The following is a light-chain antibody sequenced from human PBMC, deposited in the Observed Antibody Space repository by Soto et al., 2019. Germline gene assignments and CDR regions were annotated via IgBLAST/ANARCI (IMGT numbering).Light chain of an antibody. J-gene: IGKJ3*01. CDR1: QGISNY. Sequence: DLQLTQSPSSLSASVGDRVTITCRASQGISNYLAWYQQKPGKVPSLLIYGASTLHSGVPSRFSGSGSGTDFTLTISSLQPADVATYFCQKYDNAPFTFGPGTKVEI. V-gene: IGKV1-27*01. CDR3: QKYDNAPFT. CDR2: GAS.